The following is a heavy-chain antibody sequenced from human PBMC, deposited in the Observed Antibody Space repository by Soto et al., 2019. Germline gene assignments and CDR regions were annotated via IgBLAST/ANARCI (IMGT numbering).Heavy chain of an antibody. CDR3: ATDPLYSGSTGDDY. Sequence: GASVKVSCKASGYPFTSYGISWVRQAPGQGLEWMGCINPEDGKTNYAQKFQGRVTMTEDTSTDTAYMELSSLRSEDTAVYYCATDPLYSGSTGDDYWGQGTLVTVSS. V-gene: IGHV1-18*01. CDR1: GYPFTSYG. D-gene: IGHD6-6*01. CDR2: INPEDGKT. J-gene: IGHJ4*02.